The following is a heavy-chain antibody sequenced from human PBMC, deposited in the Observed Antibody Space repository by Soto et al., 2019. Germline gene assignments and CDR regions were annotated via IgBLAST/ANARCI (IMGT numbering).Heavy chain of an antibody. D-gene: IGHD3-10*01. CDR1: GFTFSSYA. Sequence: EVQLLESGGGLVQPGGSRSLSCAASGFTFSSYAMSWVRQAPGKGLEWVSAISGSGGSTYYADSVKGRFTISRDNSKNTLYLQMNSLRAEDTAVYYCAKTESYYGSGRRFDYWGQGTLVTVSS. CDR3: AKTESYYGSGRRFDY. V-gene: IGHV3-23*01. CDR2: ISGSGGST. J-gene: IGHJ4*02.